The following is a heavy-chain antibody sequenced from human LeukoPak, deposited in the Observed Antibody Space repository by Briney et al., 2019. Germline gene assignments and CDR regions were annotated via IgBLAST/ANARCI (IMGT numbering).Heavy chain of an antibody. V-gene: IGHV3-21*01. CDR3: ARAHPIDSSGYVD. CDR1: GFTFSSYS. CDR2: ISSSSSYI. J-gene: IGHJ4*02. D-gene: IGHD3-22*01. Sequence: GGSLRLSCAASGFTFSSYSMNWVRQAPGKGLEWVSSISSSSSYIYYADSVKGRFTISRDNAKNSLYLQMNSPRAEDTAVYYCARAHPIDSSGYVDWGQGTLVTVSS.